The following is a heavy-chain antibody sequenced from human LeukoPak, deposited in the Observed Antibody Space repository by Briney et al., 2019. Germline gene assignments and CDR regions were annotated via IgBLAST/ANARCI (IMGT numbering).Heavy chain of an antibody. J-gene: IGHJ3*02. Sequence: GRSLRLSCAASGFTFSSYAMHWVRQAPGKGLGWVAVISYDGSNKYYADSVKGRFTISRDNSKNTLYLQMNSLRAEDTAVYYCARYCSSTSCYHEDAFDIWGQGTMVTVSS. D-gene: IGHD2-2*01. CDR2: ISYDGSNK. V-gene: IGHV3-30-3*01. CDR3: ARYCSSTSCYHEDAFDI. CDR1: GFTFSSYA.